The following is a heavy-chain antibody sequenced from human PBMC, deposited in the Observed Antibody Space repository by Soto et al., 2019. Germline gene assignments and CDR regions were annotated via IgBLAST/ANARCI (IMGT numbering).Heavy chain of an antibody. D-gene: IGHD3-10*01. CDR3: EEAWLGEFLYYLDS. Sequence: TVYTFTSDGLGGGRMATGQGLEWMGWISAYNGNTNYAEKLQGRVTMTTDTYPSTAYMVLRSLSSDDTAVYYCEEAWLGEFLYYLDSWGQGTLVTVSS. J-gene: IGHJ4*02. CDR1: VYTFTSDG. V-gene: IGHV1-18*01. CDR2: ISAYNGNT.